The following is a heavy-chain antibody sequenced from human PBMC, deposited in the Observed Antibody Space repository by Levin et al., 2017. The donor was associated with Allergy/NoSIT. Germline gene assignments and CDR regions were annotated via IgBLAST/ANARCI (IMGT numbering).Heavy chain of an antibody. D-gene: IGHD2-15*01. CDR1: GFTFSSHA. CDR2: VSYDGNNK. V-gene: IGHV3-30*03. J-gene: IGHJ4*02. CDR3: ARDSSRGIAVVAAATGDLDY. Sequence: GGSLRLSCAASGFTFSSHAMHWVRQAPGKGLDWVAVVSYDGNNKYYTDSVKGRFTISRDNSRNTLFLEMNSLRVEDRAVYYCARDSSRGIAVVAAATGDLDYWGQGTLVTVSS.